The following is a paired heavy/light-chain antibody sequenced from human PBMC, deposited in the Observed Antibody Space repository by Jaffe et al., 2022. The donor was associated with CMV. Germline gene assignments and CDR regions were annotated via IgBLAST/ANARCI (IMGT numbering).Heavy chain of an antibody. CDR1: GFTFSSYG. Sequence: QVQLVESGGGVVQPGRSLRLSCAASGFTFSSYGMHWVRQAPGKGLEWVAVIWYDGSNKYYADSVKGRFTISRDNSKNTLYLQMNSLRAEDTAVYYCARDGTSGYYYPYYYYYYMDVWGKGTTVTVSS. D-gene: IGHD3-22*01. CDR3: ARDGTSGYYYPYYYYYYMDV. CDR2: IWYDGSNK. J-gene: IGHJ6*03. V-gene: IGHV3-33*08.
Light chain of an antibody. Sequence: QSVLTQPPSASGTPGQRVTISCSGSSSNIGSNYVYWYQQLPGTAPKLLIYRNNQRPSGVPDRFSGSKSGTSASLAISGLRSEDEADYYCAAWDDSLSVVVFGGGTKLTVL. CDR1: SSNIGSNY. J-gene: IGLJ2*01. CDR3: AAWDDSLSVVV. V-gene: IGLV1-47*01. CDR2: RNN.